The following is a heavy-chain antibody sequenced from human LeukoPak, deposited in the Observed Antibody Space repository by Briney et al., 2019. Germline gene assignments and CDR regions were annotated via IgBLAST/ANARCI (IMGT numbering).Heavy chain of an antibody. CDR2: IIPIFGIA. J-gene: IGHJ4*02. V-gene: IGHV1-69*04. CDR1: GGTFISYA. D-gene: IGHD5-24*01. CDR3: ARGGEMATAIDY. Sequence: SAKVSCKASGGTFISYAISWVRQAPGQGLEWMGRIIPIFGIANYAQKSQGRVTITADKSTSTAYMELSSLRSEDTAVYYCARGGEMATAIDYWGQGTLVTVPS.